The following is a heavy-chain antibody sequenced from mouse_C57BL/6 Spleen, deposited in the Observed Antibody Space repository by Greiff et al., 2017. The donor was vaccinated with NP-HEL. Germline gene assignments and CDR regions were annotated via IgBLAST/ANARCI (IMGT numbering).Heavy chain of an antibody. J-gene: IGHJ1*03. V-gene: IGHV5-17*01. CDR2: ISSGSSTI. CDR3: ARGDYDYDDPYWYFDV. D-gene: IGHD2-4*01. Sequence: EVQLVESGGGLVKPGGSLKLSCAASGFTFSDYGMHWVRQAPEKGLEWVAYISSGSSTIYYADTVKGRFTITRDNAKNTLFLQMTSLRSEVTAMYYCARGDYDYDDPYWYFDVWGTGTTVTVSS. CDR1: GFTFSDYG.